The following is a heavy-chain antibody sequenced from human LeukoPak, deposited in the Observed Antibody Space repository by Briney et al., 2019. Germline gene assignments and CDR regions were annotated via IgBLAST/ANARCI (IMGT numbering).Heavy chain of an antibody. Sequence: GGSLIFCCAASGCTFSSYDINWVRMAPGRRVGRVSYISSSGSTIYYADFVKRRFTISRDNARNSLHQQMNRLRADDAAAYYGMRGETDTTRWFDRWGQGTLVTVCS. CDR3: MRGETDTTRWFDR. CDR1: GCTFSSYD. V-gene: IGHV3-48*03. CDR2: ISSSGSTI. J-gene: IGHJ5*02. D-gene: IGHD1-7*01.